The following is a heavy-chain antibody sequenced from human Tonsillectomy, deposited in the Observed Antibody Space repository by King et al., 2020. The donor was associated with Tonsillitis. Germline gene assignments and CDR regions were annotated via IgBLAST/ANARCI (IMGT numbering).Heavy chain of an antibody. CDR2: IYSGGST. CDR1: GFTVSSNY. D-gene: IGHD2/OR15-2a*01. V-gene: IGHV3-66*01. J-gene: IGHJ6*02. CDR3: ARDDTSYYYYHGMDV. Sequence: DVQLVESGGGLVQPGGSLRLSCAASGFTVSSNYMTWVRQAPGKGLEWVSVIYSGGSTYYADSVKGRCTISRDNSKNTLYLQMNSLRAEDTAVYYCARDDTSYYYYHGMDVWGQGTTVTVSS.